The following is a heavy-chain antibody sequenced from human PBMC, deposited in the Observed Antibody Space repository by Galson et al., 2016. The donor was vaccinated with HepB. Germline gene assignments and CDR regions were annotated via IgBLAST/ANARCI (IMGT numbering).Heavy chain of an antibody. V-gene: IGHV3-7*03. CDR2: IKQDGSEK. CDR1: GFTFSSYW. J-gene: IGHJ4*02. CDR3: AKVDCGGDCKRFDY. D-gene: IGHD2-21*02. Sequence: SLRLSCAVSGFTFSSYWMSWVRQGPGKGLEWVAIIKQDGSEKYYVDSVKGRFTISRDNSKNTLYLQMSSLRAEDTALYYCAKVDCGGDCKRFDYWGQGTLVTVSS.